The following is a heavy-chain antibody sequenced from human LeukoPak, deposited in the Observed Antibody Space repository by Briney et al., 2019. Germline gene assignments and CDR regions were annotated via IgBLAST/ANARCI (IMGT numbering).Heavy chain of an antibody. CDR3: AKDIDSSGYVFYFDY. CDR2: ISGSGGST. V-gene: IGHV3-23*01. D-gene: IGHD3-22*01. CDR1: GFTFSSYA. Sequence: RGSLRLSCAASGFTFSSYAMSWVRQAPGKGLEWVSAISGSGGSTYYADSVKGRFTISRDNSKNTLYLQMNSLRAEDTAVYYCAKDIDSSGYVFYFDYWGQGTLVTVSS. J-gene: IGHJ4*02.